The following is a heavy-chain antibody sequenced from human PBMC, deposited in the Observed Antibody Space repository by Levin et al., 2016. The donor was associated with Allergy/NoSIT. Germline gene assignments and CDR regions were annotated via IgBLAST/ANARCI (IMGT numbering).Heavy chain of an antibody. Sequence: GESLKISCAASGFTFGTYAMTWVRQAPGRGLEWVSSITSSSAYIFYAVSVKGRFTISRDNAKNSLYLQMDSLTAEDTGVYYCATVRGRSSLDGFDMWGQGTMVTVSS. CDR2: ITSSSAYI. CDR1: GFTFGTYA. J-gene: IGHJ3*02. V-gene: IGHV3-21*06. CDR3: ATVRGRSSLDGFDM. D-gene: IGHD6-19*01.